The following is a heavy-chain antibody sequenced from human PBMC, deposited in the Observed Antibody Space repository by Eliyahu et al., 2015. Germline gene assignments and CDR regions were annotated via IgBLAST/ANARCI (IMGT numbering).Heavy chain of an antibody. CDR2: TFWDDDK. J-gene: IGHJ4*02. CDR3: AQXSLSHDYGDFFRV. Sequence: QITLKESGPTLVKPTQTLTLTCTLSGFSVSTSGVGVGWIRQPPGKALEWLALTFWDDDKRYSPSLKTRLTIARDTSKNQVVLTMTNMDPMDTAXYYCAQXSLSHDYGDFFRVWGQGILVTVSS. D-gene: IGHD4-17*01. CDR1: GFSVSTSGVG. V-gene: IGHV2-5*02.